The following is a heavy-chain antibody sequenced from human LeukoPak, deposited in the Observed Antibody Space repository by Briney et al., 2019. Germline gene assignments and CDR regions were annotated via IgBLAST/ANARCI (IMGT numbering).Heavy chain of an antibody. J-gene: IGHJ5*02. V-gene: IGHV3-7*01. CDR1: GFTFSSYW. D-gene: IGHD3-22*01. CDR2: IKQDGSEK. Sequence: GGSLRLSCAASGFTFSSYWMSWVRQAPGKGLEWVANIKQDGSEKYYVDSVKGRFTISRDNAKNSLYLQMNSLRAEDTAVYCCARSPRYDSSGYYPWGQGTLVTVSS. CDR3: ARSPRYDSSGYYP.